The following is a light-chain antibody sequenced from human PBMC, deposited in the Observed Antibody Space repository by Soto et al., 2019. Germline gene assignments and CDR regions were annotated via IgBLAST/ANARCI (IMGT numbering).Light chain of an antibody. V-gene: IGLV5-45*03. Sequence: VLTQPSSLSASPGASASLTCTLRSGINVATYRIYWYQQKPGSPPQYLLNYKSDSEKEQGSGVPGRFSGSKDASANAGILLISGLQSEDEADYYCMIWHSSAYVFGTGTKVTVL. CDR1: SGINVATYR. CDR2: YKSDSEK. J-gene: IGLJ1*01. CDR3: MIWHSSAYV.